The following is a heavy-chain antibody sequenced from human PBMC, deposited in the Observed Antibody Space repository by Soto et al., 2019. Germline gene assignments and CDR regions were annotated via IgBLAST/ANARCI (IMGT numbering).Heavy chain of an antibody. CDR3: ARDAPGVAPY. Sequence: QVQLQESGPGLVRPSQTLSLTCTVSGISINSGDSYWNWIRQHPEKGLEWIGYINYRGSTFYNPSLKSRIIISVDTSKNQFSLKLSSVTAADTAVYYCARDAPGVAPYWGQGTLVTVSS. J-gene: IGHJ4*02. D-gene: IGHD2-15*01. V-gene: IGHV4-31*03. CDR2: INYRGST. CDR1: GISINSGDSY.